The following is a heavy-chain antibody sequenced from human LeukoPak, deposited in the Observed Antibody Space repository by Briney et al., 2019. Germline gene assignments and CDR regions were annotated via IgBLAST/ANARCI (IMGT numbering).Heavy chain of an antibody. CDR1: GFTFSSYA. CDR2: ISVNGGTT. Sequence: GGSLRLSCAASGFTFSSYAMTWVRPAPGKGLEWVSSISVNGGTTYYADSVKGRFTISRDNAKNSLYLQMNSLRAEDTAVYYCARDSTAVAMYYWGQGTLVTVSS. V-gene: IGHV3-23*01. J-gene: IGHJ4*02. D-gene: IGHD2-2*01. CDR3: ARDSTAVAMYY.